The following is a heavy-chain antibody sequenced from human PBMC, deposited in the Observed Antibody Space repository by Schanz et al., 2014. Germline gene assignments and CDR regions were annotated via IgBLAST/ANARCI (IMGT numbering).Heavy chain of an antibody. D-gene: IGHD5-12*01. CDR3: ARDRPSGYAFDF. Sequence: VQLVESGGGLVQPGRSLRLSCAASGFTFDDHAMHWVRQVPGKGLEWVTGISWNSGNIAYADSVKGRFTISRDNSKKTLYVHMTSLRAEDTAVYYCARDRPSGYAFDFWGQGTLVTVSS. CDR1: GFTFDDHA. CDR2: ISWNSGNI. J-gene: IGHJ4*02. V-gene: IGHV3-9*01.